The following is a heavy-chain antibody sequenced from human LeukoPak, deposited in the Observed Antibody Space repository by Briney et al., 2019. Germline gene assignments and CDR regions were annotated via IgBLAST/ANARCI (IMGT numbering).Heavy chain of an antibody. Sequence: GAPVKVSCKASAYTFTSYGISWVRQAPGQGLEWMGWISAYNGNTNYAQKLQGRVTMTTDTSTTTAYMELRSLRSDDTAVYYCARGYCSSTSCYLQYYYYMDVWGKGTTVTVSS. CDR3: ARGYCSSTSCYLQYYYYMDV. CDR2: ISAYNGNT. J-gene: IGHJ6*03. D-gene: IGHD2-2*01. CDR1: AYTFTSYG. V-gene: IGHV1-18*01.